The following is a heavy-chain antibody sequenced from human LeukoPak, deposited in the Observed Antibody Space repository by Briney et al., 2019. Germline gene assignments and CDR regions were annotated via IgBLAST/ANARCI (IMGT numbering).Heavy chain of an antibody. CDR1: GGSFSGYY. Sequence: SETLSLTCAVYGGSFSGYYWSWIRQPPGKGLEWIGEINHSGSTNYNPSLKSRVTISVDTSKNQFSLKLSSVTAADTAVHYCARTRGYSYGCFDYWGQGTLVTVSS. CDR3: ARTRGYSYGCFDY. CDR2: INHSGST. V-gene: IGHV4-34*01. J-gene: IGHJ4*02. D-gene: IGHD5-18*01.